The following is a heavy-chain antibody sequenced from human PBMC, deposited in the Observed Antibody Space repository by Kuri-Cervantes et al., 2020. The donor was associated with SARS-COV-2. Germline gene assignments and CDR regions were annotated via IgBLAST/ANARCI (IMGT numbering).Heavy chain of an antibody. D-gene: IGHD3-9*01. CDR3: VRVRCEILTCRYGMDV. Sequence: GESLKISCAASGFTFSDHYLDWIRQAPGKGLEWVGRSKNRNNGYTTEYAASVEGRFTIPRDVTKHSLYLQMNSLRLEDAAVYYRVRVRCEILTCRYGMDVWGQGTTVTVSS. V-gene: IGHV3-72*01. CDR2: SKNRNNGYTT. J-gene: IGHJ6*02. CDR1: GFTFSDHY.